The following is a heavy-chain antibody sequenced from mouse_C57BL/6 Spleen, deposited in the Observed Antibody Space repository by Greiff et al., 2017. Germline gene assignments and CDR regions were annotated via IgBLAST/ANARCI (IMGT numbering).Heavy chain of an antibody. V-gene: IGHV1-80*01. CDR1: GYAFSSYW. CDR2: IYRGDGDT. Sequence: VQLQQSGAELVKPGASVKISCKASGYAFSSYWMNWVKQRPGKGLEWIGEIYRGDGDTNYNGKVKGKATLTADKSSSTAYMQLSSLTSEDTAVYFCARRKEGYAMDYWGQGASVTVSS. J-gene: IGHJ4*01. CDR3: ARRKEGYAMDY.